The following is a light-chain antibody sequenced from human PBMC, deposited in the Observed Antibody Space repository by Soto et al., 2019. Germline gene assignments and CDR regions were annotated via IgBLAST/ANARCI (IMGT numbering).Light chain of an antibody. CDR2: AAS. Sequence: DIQLTQSPSFLSASVVDRFTITFRASQGISSYLAWYQQKPGKAPKLLIYAASTLQSGVPSRFSGSGSGTEFTLTISSLQPEDFATYYCQQLNSYPLTFGGGTKVDIK. J-gene: IGKJ4*01. CDR1: QGISSY. CDR3: QQLNSYPLT. V-gene: IGKV1-9*01.